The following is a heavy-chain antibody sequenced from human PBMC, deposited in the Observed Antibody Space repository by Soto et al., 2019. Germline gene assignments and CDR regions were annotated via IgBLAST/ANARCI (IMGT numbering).Heavy chain of an antibody. D-gene: IGHD5-18*01. V-gene: IGHV1-69*01. J-gene: IGHJ4*01. CDR2: TTPIFETP. CDR3: TSQEHSFGYMYDY. CDR1: GVSFRSYT. Sequence: QVHLVQSGAEVKKPGSSVKVSCKASGVSFRSYTINWVRQAPGQGLEWMGGTTPIFETPRYAPNFQGRVTITADESTSTAYLQLSSLKSEDTAMYYCTSQEHSFGYMYDYWRQGTLVTVSS.